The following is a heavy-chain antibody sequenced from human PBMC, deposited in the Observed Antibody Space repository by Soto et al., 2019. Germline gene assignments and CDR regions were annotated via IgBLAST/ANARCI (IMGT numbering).Heavy chain of an antibody. Sequence: QVQLQESGPGLVKPSETLSLTCTVSGGSISSHYWNWIRQPPGKGLEWIGYIYDSGSTSYNPSLKSRVTISIDTSKNQFSLNLSSVTAADTAVYYCARVVGGSSSPYTDFWGQGALVTVSS. D-gene: IGHD2-15*01. CDR3: ARVVGGSSSPYTDF. CDR1: GGSISSHY. J-gene: IGHJ4*02. V-gene: IGHV4-59*11. CDR2: IYDSGST.